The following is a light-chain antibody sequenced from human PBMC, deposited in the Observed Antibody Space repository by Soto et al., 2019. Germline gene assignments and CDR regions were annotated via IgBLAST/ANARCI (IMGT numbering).Light chain of an antibody. J-gene: IGKJ2*01. CDR3: QQYGRSPYT. Sequence: EIVLTQSPGTLSLSPGERATLSCRARQSIISDYLAWYQQKPGQAPRLLLYGASNRATGIPDRFSGSGSGTDFTLTINRLEPEDFAVYSCQQYGRSPYTFGQGTKLEIK. V-gene: IGKV3-20*01. CDR2: GAS. CDR1: QSIISDY.